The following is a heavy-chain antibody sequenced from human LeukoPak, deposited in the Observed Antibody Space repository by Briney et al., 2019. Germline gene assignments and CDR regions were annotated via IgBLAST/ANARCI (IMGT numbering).Heavy chain of an antibody. Sequence: SETLSLTCTVSGDSISSHYWSWIRQPPGKGLEWIGSIYYSGSTYYNPSLKSRVTISVDTSKNQFSLKLSSVTAADTAVYYCARVDYYDNSGYFLFDYWGQGTLVTVSS. CDR1: GDSISSHY. CDR2: IYYSGST. CDR3: ARVDYYDNSGYFLFDY. V-gene: IGHV4-59*11. J-gene: IGHJ4*02. D-gene: IGHD3-22*01.